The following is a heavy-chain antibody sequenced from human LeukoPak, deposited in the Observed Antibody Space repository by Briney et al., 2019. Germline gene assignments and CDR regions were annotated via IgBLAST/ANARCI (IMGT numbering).Heavy chain of an antibody. Sequence: ASVKVSCKASGYTFTGYNMHWVRQAPGQGLEWMGWINPNSGVTNYAQKFQGRVAMTTDTSISTAYLELSWLTSDDTAVYYCAPTSGGSFHVYYFHYWGQGSLVTVSS. CDR3: APTSGGSFHVYYFHY. V-gene: IGHV1-2*02. D-gene: IGHD1-26*01. CDR1: GYTFTGYN. J-gene: IGHJ4*02. CDR2: INPNSGVT.